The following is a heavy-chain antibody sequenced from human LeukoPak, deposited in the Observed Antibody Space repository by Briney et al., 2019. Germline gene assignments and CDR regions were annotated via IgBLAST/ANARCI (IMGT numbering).Heavy chain of an antibody. V-gene: IGHV3-30*18. CDR2: ISYDGSNK. D-gene: IGHD3-22*01. Sequence: GGSLRLSCAASGFTFRSYGMHWVRQAPGKGLEWVAVISYDGSNKYYADSVKGRFTISRDNSKNTLYLQMNSLRAEDTAVYYCAKGGYYDSSGYLNFDYWGQGTLVTVSS. CDR3: AKGGYYDSSGYLNFDY. CDR1: GFTFRSYG. J-gene: IGHJ4*02.